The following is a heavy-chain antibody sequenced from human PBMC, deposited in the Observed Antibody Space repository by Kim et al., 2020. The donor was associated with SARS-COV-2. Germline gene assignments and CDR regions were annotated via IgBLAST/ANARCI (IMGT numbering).Heavy chain of an antibody. D-gene: IGHD3-10*01. Sequence: GGSLRLSCAASGFTFSSYSMNWVRQAPGKGLEWVSSISSSSSYIYYADSVKGRFTISRDNAKNSLYLQMNSLRAEDTAVYYCARRGSGRLGQDAFDIWGQGTMVTVSS. CDR2: ISSSSSYI. CDR3: ARRGSGRLGQDAFDI. J-gene: IGHJ3*02. V-gene: IGHV3-21*01. CDR1: GFTFSSYS.